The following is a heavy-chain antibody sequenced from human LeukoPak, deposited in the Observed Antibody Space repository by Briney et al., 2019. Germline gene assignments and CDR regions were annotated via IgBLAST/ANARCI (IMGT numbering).Heavy chain of an antibody. J-gene: IGHJ4*02. CDR2: IIPIFGTA. CDR3: ARVSDTAMAHDY. CDR1: GGTFSSYA. V-gene: IGHV1-69*05. D-gene: IGHD5-18*01. Sequence: SVXVSCKASGGTFSSYAISWVRQAPGQGLEWMGRIIPIFGTANYAQKFQGRVTITTDESTSTDYMELSSLRSEDTAVYYCARVSDTAMAHDYWGQGTLVTVSS.